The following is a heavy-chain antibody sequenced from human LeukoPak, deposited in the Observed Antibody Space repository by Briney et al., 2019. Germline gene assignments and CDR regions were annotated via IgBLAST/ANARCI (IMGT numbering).Heavy chain of an antibody. CDR1: GFTFSSYW. V-gene: IGHV3-7*01. Sequence: GGSLRLSCAASGFTFSSYWMSWVRQAPGKGLEWVANIKQDGSEKYYVDSVKGRFTISRDNAKNSLYLQMNSLRAEDTAVYYCARSPALQLLLMGYFDYRGQGTLVTVSS. J-gene: IGHJ4*02. CDR3: ARSPALQLLLMGYFDY. CDR2: IKQDGSEK. D-gene: IGHD2-15*01.